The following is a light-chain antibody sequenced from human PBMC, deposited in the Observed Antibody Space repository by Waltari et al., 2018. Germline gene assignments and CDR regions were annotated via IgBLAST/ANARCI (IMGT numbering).Light chain of an antibody. J-gene: IGLJ2*01. CDR2: YND. CDR3: QVWDSSSDHVV. V-gene: IGLV3-21*04. CDR1: NIGSKR. Sequence: SYVLTQPPSVSVAPGKPASITCGGNNIGSKRVHWYQRKAGQAPELVIFYNDDRPSGIPERFSGSNSGNTATLTISRVEAGDEADYYCQVWDSSSDHVVFGGGTKLTVL.